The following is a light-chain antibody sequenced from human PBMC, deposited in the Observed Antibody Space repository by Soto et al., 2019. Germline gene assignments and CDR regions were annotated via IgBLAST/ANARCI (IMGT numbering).Light chain of an antibody. CDR1: SSDVGGYNY. CDR2: DVS. Sequence: QSALTQPASVSGSPGQSITISCTGTSSDVGGYNYACWYQPHPGKAPKLMIYDVSNRPSGVSNRFSGSKSGNTASLIISGLQAEDEAYYYCISYTTSSTHVFGTGTKLTVL. CDR3: ISYTTSSTHV. J-gene: IGLJ1*01. V-gene: IGLV2-14*01.